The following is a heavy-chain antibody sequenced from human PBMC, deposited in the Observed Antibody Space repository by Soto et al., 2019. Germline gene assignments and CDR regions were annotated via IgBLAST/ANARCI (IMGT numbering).Heavy chain of an antibody. CDR2: INHSGST. Sequence: TSETLSLTCAVYGGSFSGYYWSWIRQPPGKGLEWIGEINHSGSTNYNPSLKSRVTISVDTSKNQFSLKLSSVAAADTAVYYCARGFGGTMVRGYHWFDPWGQGTLVTVSS. CDR3: ARGFGGTMVRGYHWFDP. CDR1: GGSFSGYY. J-gene: IGHJ5*02. V-gene: IGHV4-34*01. D-gene: IGHD3-10*01.